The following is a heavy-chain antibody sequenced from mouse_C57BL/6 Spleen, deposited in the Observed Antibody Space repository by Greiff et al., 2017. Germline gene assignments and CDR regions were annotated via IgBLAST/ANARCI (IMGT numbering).Heavy chain of an antibody. D-gene: IGHD4-1*01. CDR1: GYTFTCYW. CDR2: IDPNSGGT. Sequence: VQLQQPGAELVKPGASVKLSCKASGYTFTCYWMHWVKQRPGRGLEWIGRIDPNSGGTKYNEKFKSKATLTVGKPSSTAYMQLSSLTSEDSAVYYCARSLGEGYYYAMDYWGQGTSVTVSS. J-gene: IGHJ4*01. V-gene: IGHV1-72*01. CDR3: ARSLGEGYYYAMDY.